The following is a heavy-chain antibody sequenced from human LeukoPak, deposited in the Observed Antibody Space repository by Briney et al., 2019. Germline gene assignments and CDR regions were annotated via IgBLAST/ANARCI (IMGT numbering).Heavy chain of an antibody. Sequence: GGSLRLSCAASGFTFSSYWMSWVRQAPGKGLEWVANIKQDGSEKYYVDSVKGRFTISRGNAKNSLYLQMNSLRAEDTAVYYCAGVVIISYYYMDVWGKGTTVTVSS. J-gene: IGHJ6*03. D-gene: IGHD3-3*01. CDR2: IKQDGSEK. CDR3: AGVVIISYYYMDV. CDR1: GFTFSSYW. V-gene: IGHV3-7*01.